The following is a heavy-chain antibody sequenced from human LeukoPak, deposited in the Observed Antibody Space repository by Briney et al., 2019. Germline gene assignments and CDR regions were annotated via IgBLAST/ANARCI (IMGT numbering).Heavy chain of an antibody. CDR2: SSGSGGST. D-gene: IGHD2-2*01. V-gene: IGHV3-23*01. Sequence: GSLRRSCTASGFTFSSYAMRWVRQAPGKGLAWVSASSGSGGSTYYADSVKGRVTISRDNSKNTLYLQMNSLRAEDTAVYYCAKPGDCSGTSCCNCFDYWGQGTLVTVSS. CDR3: AKPGDCSGTSCCNCFDY. CDR1: GFTFSSYA. J-gene: IGHJ4*02.